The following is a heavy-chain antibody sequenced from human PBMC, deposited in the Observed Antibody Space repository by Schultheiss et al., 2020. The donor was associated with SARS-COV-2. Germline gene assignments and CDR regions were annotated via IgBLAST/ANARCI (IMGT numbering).Heavy chain of an antibody. J-gene: IGHJ4*02. CDR1: GFTFSSYG. V-gene: IGHV3-NL1*01. CDR3: AKDISGSDSSDY. D-gene: IGHD5-12*01. Sequence: GESLKISCAASGFTFSSYGMHWVRQAPGKGLEWVSVIYSGGSTYYADSVKGRFTISRDNSKNTLYLQMNSLRAEDTAVYYCAKDISGSDSSDYWGQGTLVTVSS. CDR2: IYSGGST.